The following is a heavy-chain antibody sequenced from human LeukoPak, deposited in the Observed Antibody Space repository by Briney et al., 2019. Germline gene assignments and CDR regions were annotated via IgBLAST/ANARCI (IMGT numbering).Heavy chain of an antibody. D-gene: IGHD3-10*01. J-gene: IGHJ4*02. Sequence: GGSLRLSCAASGFTFSSYAMSWVRQAPGKGLEWVSAISGSGGSAYYADSVKGRFTISRDNSKNTLYLQMNSLRAEDTAVYYCAKDLGLSDGYYFDYWGQGTLVTVSS. CDR2: ISGSGGSA. V-gene: IGHV3-23*01. CDR1: GFTFSSYA. CDR3: AKDLGLSDGYYFDY.